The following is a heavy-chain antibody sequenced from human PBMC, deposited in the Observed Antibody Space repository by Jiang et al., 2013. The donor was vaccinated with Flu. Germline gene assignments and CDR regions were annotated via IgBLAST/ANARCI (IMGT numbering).Heavy chain of an antibody. D-gene: IGHD3-22*01. CDR1: GFTFSSYW. Sequence: PGGSLRLSCAASGFTFSSYWMSWVRQAPGKGLEWVANIKQDGSEKYYVDSVKGRFTISRDNAKNSLYLQMNSLRAEDTAVYYCARGKRGWALTSSGYFRAFDIWGQGTMVTVSS. V-gene: IGHV3-7*03. J-gene: IGHJ3*02. CDR2: IKQDGSEK. CDR3: ARGKRGWALTSSGYFRAFDI.